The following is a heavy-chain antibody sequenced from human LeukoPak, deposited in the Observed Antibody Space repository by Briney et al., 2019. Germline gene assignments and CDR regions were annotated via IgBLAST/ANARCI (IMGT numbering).Heavy chain of an antibody. D-gene: IGHD3-10*01. Sequence: GGSLRLSCAASGFTFSNAWMTWVRQAPGKGLEWVSVIRSSGDSAYYADFVKGRFTISRDNSKNTLYLQMNSLRAEDTAVYYCAKGYYASGSSLSAFDSWGQGTLVTVSS. CDR3: AKGYYASGSSLSAFDS. V-gene: IGHV3-23*01. CDR2: IRSSGDSA. J-gene: IGHJ4*02. CDR1: GFTFSNAW.